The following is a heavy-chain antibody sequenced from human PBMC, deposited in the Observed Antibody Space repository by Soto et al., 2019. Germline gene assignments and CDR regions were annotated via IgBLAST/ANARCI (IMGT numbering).Heavy chain of an antibody. V-gene: IGHV3-21*01. J-gene: IGHJ6*02. CDR1: GFTFSSYS. CDR3: ARGISPRIFGVVIQTYGMDV. Sequence: VGSLRLSCAASGFTFSSYSMNWVRQAPGKGLEWVSSISSSSSYIYYADSVKGRFTISRDNAKNSLYLQMNSLRAEDTAVYYCARGISPRIFGVVIQTYGMDVWGQG. D-gene: IGHD3-3*01. CDR2: ISSSSSYI.